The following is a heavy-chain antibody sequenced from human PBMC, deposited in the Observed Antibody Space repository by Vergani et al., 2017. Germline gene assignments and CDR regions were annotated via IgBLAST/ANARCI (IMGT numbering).Heavy chain of an antibody. CDR3: ARGFYGDYDFDY. CDR2: IYYSGST. J-gene: IGHJ4*02. V-gene: IGHV4-39*01. D-gene: IGHD4-17*01. Sequence: QLQLQESGPGLVKPSETLSLTCTVSGGSISSSSYYWGWSRQPPGKGLEWIGSIYYSGSTYYNPTLKSRVTISVDTSKNQFSLKLSSVTAADTAVYYCARGFYGDYDFDYWGQGTLVTVSS. CDR1: GGSISSSSYY.